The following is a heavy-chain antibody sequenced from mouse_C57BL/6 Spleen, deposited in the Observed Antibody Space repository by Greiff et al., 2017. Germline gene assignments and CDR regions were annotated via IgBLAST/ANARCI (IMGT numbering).Heavy chain of an antibody. CDR2: IHPSDSDT. CDR3: AIEGATGGDNLLFDY. V-gene: IGHV1-74*01. Sequence: QVQLQQSGAELVKPGASVKISCKASGYTFTSYWMHWVKQRPGQGLEWIGRIHPSDSDTNYNQKFKGKATLTVDKSSSTAYMQLSSLTSEDSAVYYCAIEGATGGDNLLFDYWGQGTTLTVSS. J-gene: IGHJ2*01. D-gene: IGHD2-10*01. CDR1: GYTFTSYW.